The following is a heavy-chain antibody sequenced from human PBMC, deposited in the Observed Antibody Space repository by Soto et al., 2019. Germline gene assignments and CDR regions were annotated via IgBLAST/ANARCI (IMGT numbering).Heavy chain of an antibody. Sequence: GGSLRLSCAASGFIFSAYNMNWVRQAPGKGLEWVSSIGTRTNYIYYADSVKGRFTISRDNAKNSLYLQMDSLRADDTAVYFYSGVVSSTPDYYYMDVWGKGTTVTVSS. CDR1: GFIFSAYN. J-gene: IGHJ6*03. CDR3: SGVVSSTPDYYYMDV. CDR2: IGTRTNYI. V-gene: IGHV3-21*06. D-gene: IGHD2-15*01.